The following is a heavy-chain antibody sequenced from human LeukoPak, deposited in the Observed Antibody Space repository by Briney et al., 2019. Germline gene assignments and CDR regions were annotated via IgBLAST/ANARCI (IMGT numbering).Heavy chain of an antibody. J-gene: IGHJ6*03. CDR3: TTEDGLYYYYMDV. CDR2: IKSKTDGGTT. CDR1: GFTFSNAW. Sequence: KPGGSLRLSCAASGFTFSNAWMSWVRQAPGKGLEWVGRIKSKTDGGTTDYAAPVKGRFTISRDDSKNTLYLQMNSLKTEDTAVYYCTTEDGLYYYYMDVWGKGTTVTISS. V-gene: IGHV3-15*01. D-gene: IGHD3-16*01.